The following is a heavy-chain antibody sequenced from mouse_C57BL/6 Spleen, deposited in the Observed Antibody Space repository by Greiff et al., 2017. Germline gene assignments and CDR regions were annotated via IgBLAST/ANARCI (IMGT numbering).Heavy chain of an antibody. D-gene: IGHD2-5*01. Sequence: QVQLQQPGAELVKPGASVKLSCKASGYTFTSYWMQWVKQRPGQGLEWIGEIDPSDSYTNYNQKFKPKATLTVDTSSSTAYMQLSSLTSEDSAVYYCARKDSNYVDYWGQGTTLTVSS. V-gene: IGHV1-50*01. CDR2: IDPSDSYT. CDR1: GYTFTSYW. J-gene: IGHJ2*01. CDR3: ARKDSNYVDY.